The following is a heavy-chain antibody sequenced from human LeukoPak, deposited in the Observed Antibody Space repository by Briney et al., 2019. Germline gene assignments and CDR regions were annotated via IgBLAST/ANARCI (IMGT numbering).Heavy chain of an antibody. J-gene: IGHJ4*02. V-gene: IGHV3-23*01. CDR3: AKDPGGPPGPSFDY. Sequence: PGGSLRLSCAASGFTFSSYAMSWVRQAPGKGLEGGSAISGSGGSTYYADSVKGRFTISRDNSKNTLYLQMNSLRAEDTAVYYCAKDPGGPPGPSFDYWGQGTLVTVSS. CDR2: ISGSGGST. CDR1: GFTFSSYA. D-gene: IGHD2-2*01.